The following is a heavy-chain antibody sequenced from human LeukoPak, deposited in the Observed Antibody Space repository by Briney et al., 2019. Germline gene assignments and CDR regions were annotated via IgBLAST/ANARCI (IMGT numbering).Heavy chain of an antibody. D-gene: IGHD4-17*01. Sequence: SETLSLTCAVYGGSFSGYNWSWIRQPPGKGLEWIGEINQSGGTNYNPSLKSRVTISVDTSKNQFSLKLSSVTAADTAVYYCATPTTVTDYGMDVWGQGTTVTVSS. CDR2: INQSGGT. CDR1: GGSFSGYN. CDR3: ATPTTVTDYGMDV. J-gene: IGHJ6*02. V-gene: IGHV4-34*01.